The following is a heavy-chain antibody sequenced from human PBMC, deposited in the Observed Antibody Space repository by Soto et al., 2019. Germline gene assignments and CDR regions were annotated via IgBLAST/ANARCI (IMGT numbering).Heavy chain of an antibody. Sequence: QVQLVQSGAEVKKPGSSVKVSCKASGGTFSSYAISWVRQAPGQGLEWRGGIIPIFGTANYAQKFHGRVTNTAEESTSTAYMELSSLRSEDTAVYYCARSYGGNLVDPFDYWGQGTLVTVSS. D-gene: IGHD4-17*01. CDR1: GGTFSSYA. CDR3: ARSYGGNLVDPFDY. J-gene: IGHJ4*02. V-gene: IGHV1-69*12. CDR2: IIPIFGTA.